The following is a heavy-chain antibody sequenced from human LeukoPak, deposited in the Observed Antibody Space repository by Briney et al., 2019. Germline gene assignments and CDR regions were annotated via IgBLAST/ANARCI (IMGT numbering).Heavy chain of an antibody. CDR1: GFTFSGYS. V-gene: IGHV3-21*01. Sequence: PGGSLRLSCAASGFTFSGYSMNWVRQAPGKGLEWVSSISSSSSSYIYYADSVKGRFTISRDNAKNSLYLQMNSLRAEDTAVYYCARARQATVDFDYWGQGTLVTVSS. CDR2: ISSSSSSYI. J-gene: IGHJ4*02. CDR3: ARARQATVDFDY. D-gene: IGHD4-23*01.